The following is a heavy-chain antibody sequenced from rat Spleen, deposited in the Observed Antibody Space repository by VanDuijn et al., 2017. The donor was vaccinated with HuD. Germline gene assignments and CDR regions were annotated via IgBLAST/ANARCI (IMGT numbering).Heavy chain of an antibody. Sequence: EVQLQESGPGLVKPSQSLSLTCSVTGLSIASSYRWNWIRKFPGNKLEWMGYINSAGSPNYNPSLKSRISISRDTSKNQFFLQVDSVTTEDTATYYCARSDGTHYYLPFIYWGQGTLVTVSS. V-gene: IGHV3-3*01. J-gene: IGHJ3*01. CDR2: INSAGSP. D-gene: IGHD1-12*02. CDR1: GLSIASSYR. CDR3: ARSDGTHYYLPFIY.